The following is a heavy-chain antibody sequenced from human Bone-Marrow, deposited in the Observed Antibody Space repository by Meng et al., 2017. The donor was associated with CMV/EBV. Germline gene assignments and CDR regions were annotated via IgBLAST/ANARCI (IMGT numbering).Heavy chain of an antibody. J-gene: IGHJ5*02. D-gene: IGHD2-2*01. CDR2: IIPIFGTA. CDR3: AREYQPPSPPTFDP. Sequence: SVKVSCKASGGTFSSYAISWVRQAPGQGLEWMGGIIPIFGTANYAQKFQGRVTITTDESTSTAYMELPSLRSEDTAVYYCAREYQPPSPPTFDPWGQGTLVTVSS. CDR1: GGTFSSYA. V-gene: IGHV1-69*05.